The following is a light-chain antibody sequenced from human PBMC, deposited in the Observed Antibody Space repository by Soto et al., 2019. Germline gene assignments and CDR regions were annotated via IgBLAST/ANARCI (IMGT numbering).Light chain of an antibody. CDR3: QQYDTSYFT. J-gene: IGKJ3*01. CDR1: HNITSKS. Sequence: EIVLTQTPGTLSLSPGERATLTCQTGHNITSKSLAWYQQKPGQAPSLLIYATSSRAADVPDRFTGAGSGTDFTLTINRLEPEDFAVYYCQQYDTSYFTFGPGTRVD. V-gene: IGKV3-20*01. CDR2: ATS.